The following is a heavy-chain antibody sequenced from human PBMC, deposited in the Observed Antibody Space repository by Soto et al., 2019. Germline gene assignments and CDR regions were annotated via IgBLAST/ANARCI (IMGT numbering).Heavy chain of an antibody. CDR2: ISYDGSNK. J-gene: IGHJ4*02. CDR3: AKLGATVTTGI. CDR1: GFTFSSYG. D-gene: IGHD4-17*01. V-gene: IGHV3-30*18. Sequence: QVQLVESGGGVVQPGRSLRLSCAASGFTFSSYGMHWVRQAPGKGLEWVAVISYDGSNKYYADSVKGRFTISRDNSKNTLYLQMNSLRAEDTAVYYCAKLGATVTTGIWGQGTLVTVSS.